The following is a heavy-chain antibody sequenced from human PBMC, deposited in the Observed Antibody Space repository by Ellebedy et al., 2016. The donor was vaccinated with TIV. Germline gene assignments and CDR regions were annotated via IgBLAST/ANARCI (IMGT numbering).Heavy chain of an antibody. D-gene: IGHD2-15*01. Sequence: MPSETLSLTCTVSGGSISSSSYYWGWIRQPPGKGLEWIGSIYYSGSTYYNPSLKSRVTISVDTSKNQFSLKLTSVTAADTAVYFCARMAGGSSGDYYFDSWGQGSLVTVSS. J-gene: IGHJ4*02. CDR1: GGSISSSSYY. CDR2: IYYSGST. V-gene: IGHV4-39*01. CDR3: ARMAGGSSGDYYFDS.